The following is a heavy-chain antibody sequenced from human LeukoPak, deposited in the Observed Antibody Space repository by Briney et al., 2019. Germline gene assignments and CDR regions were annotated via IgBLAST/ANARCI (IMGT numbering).Heavy chain of an antibody. CDR2: IIPILGIA. CDR1: GGTFSSYA. V-gene: IGHV1-69*04. D-gene: IGHD6-19*01. Sequence: ASVKVSCKASGGTFSSYAISWVRQAAGQGLEWMGRIIPILGIANYAQKFQGRVTITADKSTSTAYMELSSLRSEDTAVYYCARRAVAGPSFDYWGQGTLVTVSS. CDR3: ARRAVAGPSFDY. J-gene: IGHJ4*02.